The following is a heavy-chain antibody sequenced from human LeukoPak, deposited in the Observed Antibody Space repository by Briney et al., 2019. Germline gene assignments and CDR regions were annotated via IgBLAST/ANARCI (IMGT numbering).Heavy chain of an antibody. D-gene: IGHD6-13*01. Sequence: GGSLRLSCAASGFTVRTNDMSWVRQAPGKGLEWVSVLYPGGYTYYADSVKGRFTISRDNSNNTLYLQMNSLRAEDTAVFYCARSVLATAGPDYWGQGTLVTVSS. CDR2: LYPGGYT. CDR1: GFTVRTND. V-gene: IGHV3-66*01. CDR3: ARSVLATAGPDY. J-gene: IGHJ4*02.